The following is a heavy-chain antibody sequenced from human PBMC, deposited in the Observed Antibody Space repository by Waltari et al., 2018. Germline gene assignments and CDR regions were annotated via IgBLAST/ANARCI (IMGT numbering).Heavy chain of an antibody. J-gene: IGHJ4*02. CDR3: VKDNYYDGSGYYPTPGY. D-gene: IGHD3-22*01. V-gene: IGHV3-64D*06. CDR2: ISSNGGSI. Sequence: EVQLVESGGGLVQPGGSLRLPCSASGFTLPGYVMRWVRQAPGKGLEYVSTISSNGGSIYYADSVKDRFTISRDNSKNTLYLQMSSLRAEDTAVYYCVKDNYYDGSGYYPTPGYWGQGTLVTVSS. CDR1: GFTLPGYV.